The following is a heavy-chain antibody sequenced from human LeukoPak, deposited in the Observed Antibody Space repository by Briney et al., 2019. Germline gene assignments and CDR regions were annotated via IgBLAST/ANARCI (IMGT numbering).Heavy chain of an antibody. Sequence: SETLSLTCAVYGGSFSGYYWSWIRQPTGKGLEWIGEINHSGSTNYNPSLKSRVTISVDTSKNQFSLKLSSVTAADTAVYYCARKVEIAARPVYWFDPWGQGTLVTVSS. CDR3: ARKVEIAARPVYWFDP. V-gene: IGHV4-34*01. CDR2: INHSGST. J-gene: IGHJ5*02. CDR1: GGSFSGYY. D-gene: IGHD6-6*01.